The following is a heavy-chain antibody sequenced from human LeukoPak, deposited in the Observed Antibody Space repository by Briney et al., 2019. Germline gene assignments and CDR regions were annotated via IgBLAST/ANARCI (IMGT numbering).Heavy chain of an antibody. CDR3: ARDVSAAGVN. D-gene: IGHD6-13*01. CDR1: RLTFRRVW. V-gene: IGHV3-74*01. J-gene: IGHJ4*02. CDR2: INSDGSTT. Sequence: GRSLGLFRAASRLTFRRVWMYCVTRAPGKGRVWISRINSDGSTTTYADSVKGRFTISRDNAKNTLYLEMNSLRAEDTAVYYCARDVSAAGVNWGQGTLVTVSS.